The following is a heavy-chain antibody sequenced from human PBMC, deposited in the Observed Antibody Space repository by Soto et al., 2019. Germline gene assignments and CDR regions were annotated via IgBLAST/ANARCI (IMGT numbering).Heavy chain of an antibody. D-gene: IGHD2-8*02. CDR3: ARGYCTATTCDPWFDP. CDR2: IYPGDSDT. Sequence: PVESLTISCQVSGYAFSRYGIAWVLQMPGKGLEWMGIIYPGDSDTRYSPSFQGQVTISVDKSITTAYLQWSSLKASDTAMYYCARGYCTATTCDPWFDPWGQGTLVTVSS. V-gene: IGHV5-51*01. J-gene: IGHJ5*02. CDR1: GYAFSRYG.